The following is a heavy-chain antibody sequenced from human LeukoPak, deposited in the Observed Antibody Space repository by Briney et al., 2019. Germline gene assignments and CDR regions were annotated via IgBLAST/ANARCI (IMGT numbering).Heavy chain of an antibody. CDR2: IYTSGST. V-gene: IGHV4-4*07. Sequence: NPSETLSLTCTVSGGSISSYYWSWLRQPAGKGLEWIGRIYTSGSTNYNPSLKSRVTMSVGTSKNQFSLKLSSVTAADTAVYYCARDRWVGATYFDYWGQGTLVTVSS. D-gene: IGHD1-26*01. CDR3: ARDRWVGATYFDY. J-gene: IGHJ4*02. CDR1: GGSISSYY.